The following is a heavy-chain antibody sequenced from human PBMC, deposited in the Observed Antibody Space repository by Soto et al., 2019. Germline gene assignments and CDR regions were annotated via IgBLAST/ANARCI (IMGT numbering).Heavy chain of an antibody. D-gene: IGHD3-22*01. V-gene: IGHV4-31*03. CDR1: GGSISSGGYY. Sequence: QVQLQESGPGLVKPSQTLSLTCTVSGGSISSGGYYWSWIRQHPGKGLEWIGYIYYSGSTYYNSSLTSRVTISVETSKNPLSLTPSSVTAADTAVYYWARVWASSGPTFDYGGQGTLVTVSS. J-gene: IGHJ4*02. CDR2: IYYSGST. CDR3: ARVWASSGPTFDY.